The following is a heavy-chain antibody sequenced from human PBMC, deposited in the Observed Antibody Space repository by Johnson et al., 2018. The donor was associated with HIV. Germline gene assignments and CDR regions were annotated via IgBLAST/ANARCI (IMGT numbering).Heavy chain of an antibody. Sequence: VQLVESGGGVVRPGGSLRLSCAASGFSFDDYGMSWVRQAPGKGLEWVGFIRSKAYGGTTEYAASVKDRFTFSRDDSKSIAYLQMNSLKIEDTAVYYCSRILDAFDIWGQGTLVTVSS. D-gene: IGHD2-21*01. CDR2: IRSKAYGGTT. J-gene: IGHJ3*02. CDR3: SRILDAFDI. CDR1: GFSFDDYG. V-gene: IGHV3-49*04.